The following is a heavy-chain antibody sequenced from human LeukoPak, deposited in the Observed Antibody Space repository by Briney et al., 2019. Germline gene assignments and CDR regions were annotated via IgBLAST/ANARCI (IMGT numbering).Heavy chain of an antibody. J-gene: IGHJ4*02. V-gene: IGHV3-30*03. Sequence: QPGRSLRLSCAASGFTFSTYGMHWVRQAPGKGLEWVAVISYDGSNRYYADSVKGRFTISRDNSKNTLYLQMNSLRAEDTAVYYCGTYYYGSGSYDSPGYYFDYWGQGTLVTVSS. CDR3: GTYYYGSGSYDSPGYYFDY. CDR2: ISYDGSNR. CDR1: GFTFSTYG. D-gene: IGHD3-10*01.